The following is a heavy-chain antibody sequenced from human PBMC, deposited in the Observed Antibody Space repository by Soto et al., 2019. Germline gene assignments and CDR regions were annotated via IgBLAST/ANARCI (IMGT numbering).Heavy chain of an antibody. CDR1: GYPFSSYY. CDR2: IKPSSAST. Sequence: ASVKVSCKASGYPFSSYYMHWVRQVPGQGPEWMGIIKPSSASTTYAQKFQGRVTVTRDTSTSTVYMEVSSLTSEDMAVYYCAVFQYSSGPSGFDHWGQGTLVTVSS. J-gene: IGHJ4*02. D-gene: IGHD6-19*01. V-gene: IGHV1-46*01. CDR3: AVFQYSSGPSGFDH.